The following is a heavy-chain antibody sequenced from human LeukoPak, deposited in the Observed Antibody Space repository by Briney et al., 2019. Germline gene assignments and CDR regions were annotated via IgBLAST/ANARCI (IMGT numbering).Heavy chain of an antibody. CDR1: GGSISSSRYF. CDR3: ASVRSPRDYYYYMDV. Sequence: SETLSLTCTVSGGSISSSRYFWGWIRQPPGKGLEWIGSIYYSGSTNYNPSLKSRVTISVDKSKNQFSLKLSSVTAADTAVYYCASVRSPRDYYYYMDVWGKGTTVTVSS. J-gene: IGHJ6*03. V-gene: IGHV4-39*07. CDR2: IYYSGST. D-gene: IGHD4-17*01.